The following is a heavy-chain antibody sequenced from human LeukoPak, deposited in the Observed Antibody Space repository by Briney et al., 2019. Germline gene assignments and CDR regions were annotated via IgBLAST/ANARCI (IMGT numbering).Heavy chain of an antibody. V-gene: IGHV1-18*01. CDR2: ISAYNGNT. D-gene: IGHD6-13*01. Sequence: ASVKVSCKASGYTFTSYGISWVRQAPGQGLEWMGWISAYNGNTNYAQKLQGRVTMTTDTSTSTAYMELGSLRSDDTAVYYCARDWGRYSSSWYFDYWGQGTLVTVSS. CDR3: ARDWGRYSSSWYFDY. J-gene: IGHJ4*02. CDR1: GYTFTSYG.